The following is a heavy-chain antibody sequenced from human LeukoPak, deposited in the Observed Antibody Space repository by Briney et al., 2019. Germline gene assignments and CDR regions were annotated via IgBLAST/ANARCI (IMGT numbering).Heavy chain of an antibody. CDR2: IYYSGST. V-gene: IGHV4-59*08. D-gene: IGHD6-19*01. J-gene: IGHJ4*02. Sequence: PSETLSLTCTVSGGSISSYYWSWIRQPPGKGLEWIGYIYYSGSTNYNPSLKSRVTISVDTSKNQFSLELSSVTAADTAVYYCARLWLAGGIDYWGQGTLVTVSS. CDR3: ARLWLAGGIDY. CDR1: GGSISSYY.